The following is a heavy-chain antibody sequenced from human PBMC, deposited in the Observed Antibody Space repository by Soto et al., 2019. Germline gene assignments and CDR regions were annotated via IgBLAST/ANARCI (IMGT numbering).Heavy chain of an antibody. CDR1: VGSISSGGYY. D-gene: IGHD3-9*01. Sequence: PSETLSLTCTVSVGSISSGGYYWSWIRQHPGKGLEWIGYIYYSGSTYYNPTLKSRVTISVDTSKNQFSLKLSSVTAADTAVYYCARDPTVLRYFSMGSYDAFDIWGQGTMVTVSS. CDR2: IYYSGST. J-gene: IGHJ3*02. CDR3: ARDPTVLRYFSMGSYDAFDI. V-gene: IGHV4-31*03.